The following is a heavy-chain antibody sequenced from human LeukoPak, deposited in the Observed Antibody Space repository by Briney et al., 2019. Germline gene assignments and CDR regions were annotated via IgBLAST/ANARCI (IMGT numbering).Heavy chain of an antibody. J-gene: IGHJ4*02. CDR1: GGSISSGDYY. Sequence: SQTLSLTCTVSGGSISSGDYYWRWIRQPPGKGLEWIGYIYYSGSTYYNPSLKSRVTISVDTSKNQFSLKLSSVTAADTAVYYCARGGGYGQFDYWGQGTLVTVSS. D-gene: IGHD5-12*01. CDR2: IYYSGST. CDR3: ARGGGYGQFDY. V-gene: IGHV4-30-4*01.